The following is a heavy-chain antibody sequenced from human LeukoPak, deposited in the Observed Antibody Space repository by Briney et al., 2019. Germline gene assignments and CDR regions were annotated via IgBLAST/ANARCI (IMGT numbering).Heavy chain of an antibody. V-gene: IGHV3-7*01. J-gene: IGHJ4*02. CDR1: GFTFSSYW. D-gene: IGHD6-13*01. Sequence: PGGSLRLSCAASGFTFSSYWMSWVRQAPGKGLEWVANIKQDGSEKYYVDSVRGRFTISRDNAKNSLYLQMNSVRAEDTTVYYCARESAAGRWYYFDYWGQGTLVTVSS. CDR2: IKQDGSEK. CDR3: ARESAAGRWYYFDY.